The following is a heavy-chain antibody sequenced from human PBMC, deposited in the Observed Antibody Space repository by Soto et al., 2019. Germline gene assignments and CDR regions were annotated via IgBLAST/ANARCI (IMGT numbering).Heavy chain of an antibody. CDR3: ARGRGLYNSGRSQLDS. J-gene: IGHJ4*02. D-gene: IGHD1-26*01. V-gene: IGHV1-69*01. CDR1: GDSFSKYT. CDR2: IIPRFGTT. Sequence: QVQLVQSGAEVEKPGSSVRVSCKASGDSFSKYTVNWVRQAPRQGLEWMGGIIPRFGTTNYAPTLQDRVTITADESMNTGYMELSSLRSEDTALYYCARGRGLYNSGRSQLDSWGQGTLVTVSS.